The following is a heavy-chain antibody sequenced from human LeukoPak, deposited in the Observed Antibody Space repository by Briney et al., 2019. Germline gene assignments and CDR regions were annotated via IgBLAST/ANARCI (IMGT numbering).Heavy chain of an antibody. CDR3: ASGFDY. J-gene: IGHJ4*02. CDR1: GGSISSGSYY. CDR2: IHDSGST. V-gene: IGHV4-39*01. Sequence: SETLSLTCTVSGGSISSGSYYWGWIRQPPGKGLEWIGSIHDSGSTYYNPSLKSRVTISIDTSKKQFSLKLTSVTVADTAVYYCASGFDYWGQGTLVTVSS.